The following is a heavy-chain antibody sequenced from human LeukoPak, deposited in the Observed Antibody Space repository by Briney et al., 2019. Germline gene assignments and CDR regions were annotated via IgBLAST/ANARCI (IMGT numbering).Heavy chain of an antibody. CDR3: ARGASGYYYG. Sequence: WXWIXXXGXKGLEWIGRLYTSGNTNYNPSLKSRVTMSLDTSKNQFSLRLSSVTAADTAVYYCARGASGYYYGWGQGILVTVSS. V-gene: IGHV4-4*07. D-gene: IGHD3-22*01. CDR2: LYTSGNT. J-gene: IGHJ4*02.